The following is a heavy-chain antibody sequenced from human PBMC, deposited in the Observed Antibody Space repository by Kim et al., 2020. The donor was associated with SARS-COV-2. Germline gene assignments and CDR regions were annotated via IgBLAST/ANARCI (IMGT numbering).Heavy chain of an antibody. J-gene: IGHJ4*02. D-gene: IGHD6-19*01. CDR3: ARHGSIAVAGIDY. V-gene: IGHV4-39*01. Sequence: SPSLKGRVTISVDKSKNPFALQLSSVTAADTAMYYCARHGSIAVAGIDYWGQGTLVTVSS.